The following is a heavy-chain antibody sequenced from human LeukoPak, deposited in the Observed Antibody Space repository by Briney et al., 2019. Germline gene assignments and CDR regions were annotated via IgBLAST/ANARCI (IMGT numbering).Heavy chain of an antibody. V-gene: IGHV3-23*01. CDR2: ITSSGGST. D-gene: IGHD3-3*01. J-gene: IGHJ5*02. Sequence: GGALRLSCSTSGFTFSNIAMSRVRQAPGKGLAWVSSITSSGGSTYYPDSVKGMFTISRDNSTNMLFLQMDSLRAEDTAVYYCAKSRIYDFWSLDPWGQGTLVTVSS. CDR1: GFTFSNIA. CDR3: AKSRIYDFWSLDP.